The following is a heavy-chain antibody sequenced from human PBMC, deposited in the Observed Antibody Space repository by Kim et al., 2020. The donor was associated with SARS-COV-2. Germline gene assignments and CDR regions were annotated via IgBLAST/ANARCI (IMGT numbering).Heavy chain of an antibody. V-gene: IGHV3-33*05. D-gene: IGHD5-12*01. Sequence: GGSLRLSCAASGFAFNTYGMHWVRQAPGKGLEWVAVISFDRTNKYYGDAVRGRFTISTDDSKSTLFLQMDSLRAEDTAVYYCARLGDGYHLEYWGQGTLVSVSS. CDR3: ARLGDGYHLEY. CDR2: ISFDRTNK. J-gene: IGHJ4*02. CDR1: GFAFNTYG.